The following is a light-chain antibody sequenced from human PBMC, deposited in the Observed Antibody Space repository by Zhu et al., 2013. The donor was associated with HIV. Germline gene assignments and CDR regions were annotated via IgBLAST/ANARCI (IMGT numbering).Light chain of an antibody. CDR2: LAS. V-gene: IGKV2-28*01. Sequence: TVMTQSPLSLPVTPGEPASISCRSSQSLLHSNGYNYLDWYLQKPGQSPQLLMYLASNRASGVPDRFSGSGSGTDFTLKISRVEAEDVGVYYCMQSLQTPRTFGQGTKVEIK. J-gene: IGKJ1*01. CDR1: QSLLHSNGYNY. CDR3: MQSLQTPRT.